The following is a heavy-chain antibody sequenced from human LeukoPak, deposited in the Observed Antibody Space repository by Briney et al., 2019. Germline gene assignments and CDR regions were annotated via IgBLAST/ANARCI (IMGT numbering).Heavy chain of an antibody. CDR1: GGTFSSYA. CDR3: ARADRTPSPYYYYYMDV. V-gene: IGHV1-69*05. Sequence: SVKVSCKASGGTFSSYAISWVRQAPGQGLEWMGGIIPIFGTANYAQKFQGRVTITTDESTSTAYMELSSLRSEDTAVYYCARADRTPSPYYYYYMDVWGKGTTVTVSS. D-gene: IGHD2-2*01. J-gene: IGHJ6*03. CDR2: IIPIFGTA.